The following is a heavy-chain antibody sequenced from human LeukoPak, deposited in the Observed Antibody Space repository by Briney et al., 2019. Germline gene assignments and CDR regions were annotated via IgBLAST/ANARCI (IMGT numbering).Heavy chain of an antibody. CDR2: INGHNGNT. CDR1: GYTFTSYS. J-gene: IGHJ4*02. Sequence: GASVKVSCKASGYTFTSYSITWVRQAPGQGLEWMGWINGHNGNTNYAQKLQGRVTMTTDTSTSTAYMELRSLTSDDTAVYFCARVWRGGGSYYPSDYWGQGTLVTVSS. V-gene: IGHV1-18*01. D-gene: IGHD1-26*01. CDR3: ARVWRGGGSYYPSDY.